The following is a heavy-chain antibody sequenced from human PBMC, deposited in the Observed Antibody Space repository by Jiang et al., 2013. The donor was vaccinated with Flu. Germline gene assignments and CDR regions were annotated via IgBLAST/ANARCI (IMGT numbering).Heavy chain of an antibody. D-gene: IGHD1-26*01. J-gene: IGHJ6*03. Sequence: SSVKVSCKASGGTFSSYAISWVRQAPGQGLEWMGGIIPIFGTANYAQKFQGRVTITADESTSTAYMELSSLRSEDTAVYYCARNGKGGSYYLEGNYYYYMDVWGKGTTVTVSS. CDR3: ARNGKGGSYYLEGNYYYYMDV. CDR2: IIPIFGTA. CDR1: GGTFSSYA. V-gene: IGHV1-69*01.